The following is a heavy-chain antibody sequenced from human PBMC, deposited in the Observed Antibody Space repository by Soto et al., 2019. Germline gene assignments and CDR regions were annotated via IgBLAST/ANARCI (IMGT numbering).Heavy chain of an antibody. CDR2: INPNSGGT. CDR3: ARDGRSGSYSRKYYYYGMDV. Sequence: QVQLVQSGAEVKKPGASVKVSCKASGYTFTGYYMHWVRQAPGQGLEWMGWINPNSGGTNYAQKFQGRVTMTRDTAISTAYMELSRLRSDDTAVYYCARDGRSGSYSRKYYYYGMDVWGQGTTVTVSS. J-gene: IGHJ6*02. CDR1: GYTFTGYY. D-gene: IGHD3-10*01. V-gene: IGHV1-2*02.